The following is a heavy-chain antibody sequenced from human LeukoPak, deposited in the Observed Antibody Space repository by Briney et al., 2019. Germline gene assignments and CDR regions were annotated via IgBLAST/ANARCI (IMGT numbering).Heavy chain of an antibody. CDR2: ILHTGPT. CDR3: ARDFYGSGSYYYYYMDV. D-gene: IGHD3-10*01. J-gene: IGHJ6*03. V-gene: IGHV4-4*02. Sequence: SETLSLTCAVSGVSITDNWWSWVRQPPGKGLEWIGEILHTGPTNFNPSLKSRVTISMDKSKNQFSLKLSSVTAADTAVYYCARDFYGSGSYYYYYMDVWGKGTTVTISS. CDR1: GVSITDNW.